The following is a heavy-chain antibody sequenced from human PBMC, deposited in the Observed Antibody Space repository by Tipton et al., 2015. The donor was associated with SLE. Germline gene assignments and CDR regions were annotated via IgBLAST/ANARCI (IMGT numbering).Heavy chain of an antibody. D-gene: IGHD3-22*01. J-gene: IGHJ4*02. Sequence: TLSLTCTVSGDSISSGGYYWGWIRPHPGKGLEWIGYTYFSGSTYYNPSLKSRVIISIDTSKNQFSLKLSSVTAADTAVYYCARGGKYYDTGRFFDYWGQGTLVTVSS. CDR2: TYFSGST. CDR3: ARGGKYYDTGRFFDY. CDR1: GDSISSGGYY. V-gene: IGHV4-31*03.